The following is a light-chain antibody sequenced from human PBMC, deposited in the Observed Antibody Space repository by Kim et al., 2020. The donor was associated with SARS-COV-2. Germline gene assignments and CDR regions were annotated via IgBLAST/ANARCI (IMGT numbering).Light chain of an antibody. CDR2: EDD. CDR1: GGSSDDNA. CDR3: QSYDRDNVI. V-gene: IGLV6-57*03. Sequence: GKAVTSACTRSGGSSDDNAVQWYQQRPGGVPTTVIYEDDQRPSGVSDRFSGSIDNSANSASLTISGLKTEDEADYYCQSYDRDNVIFGGGTQLTVL. J-gene: IGLJ2*01.